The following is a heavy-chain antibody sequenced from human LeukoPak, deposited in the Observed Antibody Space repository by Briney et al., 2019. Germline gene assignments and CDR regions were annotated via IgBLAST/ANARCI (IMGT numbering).Heavy chain of an antibody. CDR2: ITTDGSRT. V-gene: IGHV3-23*01. CDR1: GFTFSNYP. J-gene: IGHJ4*02. D-gene: IGHD4-17*01. Sequence: GGSLRLSCAASGFTFSNYPMNWDRQAPGTGLEWVSAITTDGSRTYNADSVKGRFTISRDNSKNTLYLQMNSLRAEDTAVYYCAKGNTVTPDYWGQGTQVTVSS. CDR3: AKGNTVTPDY.